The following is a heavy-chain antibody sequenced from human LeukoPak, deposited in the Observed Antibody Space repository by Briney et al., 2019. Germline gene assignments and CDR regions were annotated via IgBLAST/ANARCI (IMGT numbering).Heavy chain of an antibody. CDR1: GYTFTSYG. V-gene: IGHV1-18*01. Sequence: ASVTVSCKASGYTFTSYGISGVRQAPGQGAEGVGWISAYNGNTNYAQKLQRRVTITTNTSTSTAYMELRSLRSDDTAVYYCAGSAGQNYYYYYYMDVWGKGTTVTVSS. J-gene: IGHJ6*03. D-gene: IGHD6-19*01. CDR2: ISAYNGNT. CDR3: AGSAGQNYYYYYYMDV.